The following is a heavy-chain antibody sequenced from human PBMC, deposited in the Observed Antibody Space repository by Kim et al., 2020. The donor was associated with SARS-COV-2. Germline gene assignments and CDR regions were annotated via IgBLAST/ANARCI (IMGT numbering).Heavy chain of an antibody. V-gene: IGHV4-39*01. J-gene: IGHJ5*02. CDR3: ARPYYDILTGYSYNWFDP. CDR1: GGSISSSSYY. CDR2: IYYSGST. Sequence: SETLSLTCTVSGGSISSSSYYWGWIRQPPGKGLEWIGSIYYSGSTYYNPSLKSRVTISVDTSKNQFSLKLSSVTAADTAVYYCARPYYDILTGYSYNWFDPWGQGTLVTVSS. D-gene: IGHD3-9*01.